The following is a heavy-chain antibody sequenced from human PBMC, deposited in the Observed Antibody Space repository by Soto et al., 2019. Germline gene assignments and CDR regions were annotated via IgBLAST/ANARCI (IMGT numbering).Heavy chain of an antibody. J-gene: IGHJ3*02. V-gene: IGHV3-23*01. CDR2: ISNSGDSA. CDR1: GFIFSTYA. D-gene: IGHD4-17*01. Sequence: EVQLLQTGGGLVQPGGSLSLSCAASGFIFSTYAMNWVRQAPGKGLEWVSAISNSGDSAYYAESVRGRFTISRDNSINTLYLQMRSLRPEDTAVYYCAPPRGYGGFGAVDIWGQGQWSPSLQ. CDR3: APPRGYGGFGAVDI.